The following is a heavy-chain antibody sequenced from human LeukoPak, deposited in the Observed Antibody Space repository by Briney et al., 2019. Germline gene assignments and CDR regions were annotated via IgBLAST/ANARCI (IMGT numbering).Heavy chain of an antibody. J-gene: IGHJ4*02. D-gene: IGHD5-24*01. V-gene: IGHV4-31*03. CDR1: GGSISSGDYY. Sequence: PSETLSLTCTVSGGSISSGDYYWSWIRHLPGTGLEWIGYIYYSGSTFYSPSLQSRLTISRDTSKNQFYLNLTSVTAADTAVYYCARGLGDGYNSNLFDYWGQGTLVTVSS. CDR2: IYYSGST. CDR3: ARGLGDGYNSNLFDY.